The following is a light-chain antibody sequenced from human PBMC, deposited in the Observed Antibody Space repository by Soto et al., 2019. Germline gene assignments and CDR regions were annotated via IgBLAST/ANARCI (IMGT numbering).Light chain of an antibody. CDR3: QQRSNWPLAFT. CDR2: DAS. CDR1: QSVSSY. J-gene: IGKJ3*01. Sequence: EIVLTQSPATLSLSPGERATLSCRARQSVSSYLAWYQQKPGQAPRLLIYDASNRATGIPARFSGSGSGTDFPLTISSLEPEDFAVYYCQQRSNWPLAFTFGPGTKVDIK. V-gene: IGKV3-11*01.